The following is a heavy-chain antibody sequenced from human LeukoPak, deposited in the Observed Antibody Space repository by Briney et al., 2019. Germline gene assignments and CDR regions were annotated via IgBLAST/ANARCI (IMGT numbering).Heavy chain of an antibody. CDR3: ARHYVFVVGGSSFDY. CDR2: IDASGST. V-gene: IGHV4-4*07. D-gene: IGHD3-10*01. J-gene: IGHJ4*02. Sequence: SETLSLTCTVSGVSVRSYFWIWIRQPAGRGLEWIGRIDASGSTNFNPSLKSRVTMSMDSSKNEFSLKLSSVTAADTAIYYCARHYVFVVGGSSFDYWGRGTLVTVSS. CDR1: GVSVRSYF.